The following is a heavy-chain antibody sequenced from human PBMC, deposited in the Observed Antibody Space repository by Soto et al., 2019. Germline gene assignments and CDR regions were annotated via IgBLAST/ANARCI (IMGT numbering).Heavy chain of an antibody. CDR3: ANLFDL. Sequence: SETLSLTCTVSGGSITSRNWWTWVRQAPGKGLEWIGEVHHRGNANYIPSLKSRVAISVDKSRNQFSLKLTSVTAADTAVYYCANLFDLWGRGALVTVSS. CDR1: GGSITSRNW. J-gene: IGHJ4*02. CDR2: VHHRGNA. V-gene: IGHV4-4*02.